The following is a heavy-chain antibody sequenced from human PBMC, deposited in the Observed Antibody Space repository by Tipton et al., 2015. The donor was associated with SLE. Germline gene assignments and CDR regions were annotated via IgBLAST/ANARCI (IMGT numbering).Heavy chain of an antibody. CDR1: GGSIKSYY. CDR2: IYYSGST. D-gene: IGHD6-13*01. Sequence: TLSLTCTVSGGSIKSYYWSWIRQPPGKGLEWIGFIYYSGSTNYNTSLKSRVTISVDTSKNQFSLKLSSVTAADTAVYYCARSRDSSSYYYYYMDVWGKGTTVTVSS. V-gene: IGHV4-59*13. CDR3: ARSRDSSSYYYYYMDV. J-gene: IGHJ6*03.